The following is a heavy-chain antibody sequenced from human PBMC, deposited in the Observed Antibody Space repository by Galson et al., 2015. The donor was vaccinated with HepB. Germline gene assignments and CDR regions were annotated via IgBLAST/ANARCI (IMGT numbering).Heavy chain of an antibody. CDR2: INHCGST. Sequence: ETLSLTCTVSGGSFRGYYWSWIRQPPGKGLEWIGEINHCGSTNYSPPLKSRLTITVEPSENQNSLRSNSVTAADTAVYFCARGPRNFVVEAAAPLLHVDFFDYWGQGTLVTVSS. CDR3: ARGPRNFVVEAAAPLLHVDFFDY. CDR1: GGSFRGYY. J-gene: IGHJ4*02. D-gene: IGHD2-15*01. V-gene: IGHV4-34*01.